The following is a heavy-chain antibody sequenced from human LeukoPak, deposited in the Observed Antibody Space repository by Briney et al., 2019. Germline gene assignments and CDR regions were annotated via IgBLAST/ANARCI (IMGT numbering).Heavy chain of an antibody. J-gene: IGHJ6*03. Sequence: SETLSLTCTVSDGSISTYYWSWIRQPPGRGLEWIGYIYLSGTTMYTPSLKSRVTISVDTSKNQFFLKMSSVTAADTAVYYCARHIGGGIEDMDVWGKGTTVTVSS. CDR1: DGSISTYY. CDR2: IYLSGTT. V-gene: IGHV4-59*08. CDR3: ARHIGGGIEDMDV. D-gene: IGHD3-16*02.